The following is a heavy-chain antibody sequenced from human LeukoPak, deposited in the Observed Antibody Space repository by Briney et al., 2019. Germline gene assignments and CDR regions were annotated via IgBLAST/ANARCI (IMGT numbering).Heavy chain of an antibody. CDR3: ARYRVTTTADAFDI. V-gene: IGHV3-74*01. D-gene: IGHD4-17*01. CDR2: INTDGSST. CDR1: GFTFSNYW. Sequence: GGSLRLSCAASGFTFSNYWMHWVRQAPGKGLVWVSRINTDGSSTDYADSVKGRFTISRDNAKNSLYLQMNSLRAEDTAVYYCARYRVTTTADAFDIWGQGTMVTVSS. J-gene: IGHJ3*02.